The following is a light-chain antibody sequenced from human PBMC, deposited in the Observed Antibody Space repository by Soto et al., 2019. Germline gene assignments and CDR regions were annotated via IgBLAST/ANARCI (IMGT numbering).Light chain of an antibody. V-gene: IGKV3-20*01. CDR3: QQYGSSPPYT. J-gene: IGKJ2*01. CDR1: QSFSSSY. Sequence: EIVLTQSPGTLSLSPGERATLSCRASQSFSSSYLAWYQQKPGQAPRLLIYDASSRATGIPDRFSGSGSGTDFNLNIRSLEPEDFAVYYCQQYGSSPPYTFGQGTKLEIK. CDR2: DAS.